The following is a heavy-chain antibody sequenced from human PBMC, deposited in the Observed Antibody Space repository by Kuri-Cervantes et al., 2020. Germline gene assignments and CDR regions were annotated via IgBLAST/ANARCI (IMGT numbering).Heavy chain of an antibody. CDR3: ARDTYYYDSSGYPSDY. CDR1: GFTVSSNY. Sequence: GESLKISCAASGFTVSSNYMSWVRQAPGKGLEWVSVIYSGGSTYYADSVKGRFTISRDNSKNTLYLQMNSLRAEDTAVYYRARDTYYYDSSGYPSDYWGQGTLVTVSS. D-gene: IGHD3-22*01. CDR2: IYSGGST. J-gene: IGHJ4*02. V-gene: IGHV3-66*02.